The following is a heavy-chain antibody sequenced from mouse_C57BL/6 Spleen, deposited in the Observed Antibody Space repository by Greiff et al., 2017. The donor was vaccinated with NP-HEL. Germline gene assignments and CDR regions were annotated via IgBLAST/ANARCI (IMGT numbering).Heavy chain of an antibody. CDR1: GYTFTSYW. D-gene: IGHD1-1*01. V-gene: IGHV1-52*01. CDR2: IDPSASET. J-gene: IGHJ4*01. CDR3: ARRGVYYDGSSYVGYAMDY. Sequence: VKLQQPGAELVRPASSVKLSCKASGYTFTSYWMHWVQQSPIQGLEWVGTIDPSASETHYNQKLKDRSTLTVDNSSSTAYMQISSLTSEDSAVYYCARRGVYYDGSSYVGYAMDYWGQGTSVTVSS.